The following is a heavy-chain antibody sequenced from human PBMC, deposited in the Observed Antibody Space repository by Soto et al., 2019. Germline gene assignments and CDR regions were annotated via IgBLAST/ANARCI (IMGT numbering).Heavy chain of an antibody. CDR1: GFPFWHYG. V-gene: IGHV3-33*01. CDR2: IWSDGKKE. J-gene: IGHJ6*02. Sequence: VPLVESGGGVVQPGRSLRLSCVGSGFPFWHYGMHWVRQAPGKGLEWVAVIWSDGKKESYADFVKGRFAISRDNFKDTLYLQMNSLRAEDTAVYYCARDRDGGWLHMDVWGQGTTVTVSS. D-gene: IGHD6-19*01. CDR3: ARDRDGGWLHMDV.